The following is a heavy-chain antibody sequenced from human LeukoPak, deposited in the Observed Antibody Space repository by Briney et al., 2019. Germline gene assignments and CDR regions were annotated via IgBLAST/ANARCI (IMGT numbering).Heavy chain of an antibody. CDR2: ISYDGSNK. J-gene: IGHJ4*02. CDR1: GFTLSSYG. Sequence: GGSLRLSCAASGFTLSSYGMHWVRQAPGKGLEWVAVISYDGSNKYYADSVKGRFTISRDNSKNSLYLQMNSLRAEDTAVYYCAREHMDPNYFDYWGQGTLVTVSS. CDR3: AREHMDPNYFDY. V-gene: IGHV3-30*03. D-gene: IGHD2-2*03.